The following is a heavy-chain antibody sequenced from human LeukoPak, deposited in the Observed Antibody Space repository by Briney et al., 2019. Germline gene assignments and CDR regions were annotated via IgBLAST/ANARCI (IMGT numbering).Heavy chain of an antibody. CDR2: ISSSSYI. CDR3: ARSRYSTSSGGFDY. D-gene: IGHD6-6*01. CDR1: GFTFSSYS. V-gene: IGHV3-21*01. Sequence: PGGSLRLSCAASGFTFSSYSMNWVRQAPGKGLEWVSSISSSSYIYYADSVKGRFTISRDNAKNTLYLQMNSLRGEDTAVYYCARSRYSTSSGGFDYWGQGILVTVSS. J-gene: IGHJ4*02.